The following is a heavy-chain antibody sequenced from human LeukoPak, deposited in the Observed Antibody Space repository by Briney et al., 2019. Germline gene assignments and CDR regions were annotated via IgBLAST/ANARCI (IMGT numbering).Heavy chain of an antibody. CDR2: ISGSGGST. CDR1: GFTFSSYA. D-gene: IGHD3-3*01. CDR3: ANFITISGVVTQNYFDY. Sequence: GGSLRLSCAASGFTFSSYAMSWVRQAPGKGLEWVSAISGSGGSTYYADSVKGRFTISRDNSKNTLYLQMNSLRAEDTAVYYCANFITISGVVTQNYFDYWGKGTLVTVSS. J-gene: IGHJ4*02. V-gene: IGHV3-23*01.